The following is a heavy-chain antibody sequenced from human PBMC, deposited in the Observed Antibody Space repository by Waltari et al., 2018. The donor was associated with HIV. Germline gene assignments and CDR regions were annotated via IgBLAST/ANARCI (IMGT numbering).Heavy chain of an antibody. D-gene: IGHD2-21*02. J-gene: IGHJ6*02. CDR1: GFTVRWYY. V-gene: IGHV3-66*01. Sequence: EVQLVESGGGLVQPGGFLRPSWAATGFTVRWYYMSWVRQAPGKGLGWVSVIDSGGSTYYADSVKGRFTISRDNSKNTLYLQMNSLRAEDTAVYYCASIAYCGGDCYPRGMDVWGQGTTVTVSS. CDR2: IDSGGST. CDR3: ASIAYCGGDCYPRGMDV.